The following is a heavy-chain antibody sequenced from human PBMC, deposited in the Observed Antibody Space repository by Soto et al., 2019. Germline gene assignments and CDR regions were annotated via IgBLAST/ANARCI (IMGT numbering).Heavy chain of an antibody. CDR3: AKDRVVLVPAAITDY. CDR2: IKQDGSNK. D-gene: IGHD2-2*02. J-gene: IGHJ4*02. CDR1: GGSCTSYG. V-gene: IGHV3-7*01. Sequence: GGSLRLSCVVSGGSCTSYGMSWVRQAPGKGLEWVANIKQDGSNKYYADSVKGRFTISRDNSKNTLYLQMNSLRAEDTAVYYCAKDRVVLVPAAITDYWGQGTLVTVSS.